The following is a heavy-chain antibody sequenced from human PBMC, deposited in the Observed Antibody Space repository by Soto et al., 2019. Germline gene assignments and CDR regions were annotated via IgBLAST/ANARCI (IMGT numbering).Heavy chain of an antibody. Sequence: SQTLSLTCAISGDSVSSNTAAWNWIRSSPSRGLEWLGRTYYRSNWRHDYAVSVKSRITVNPDTSKNHFSLQLNSVTPDDTAVYYSARGVAGSGFDLWGQGTLVPVSS. CDR3: ARGVAGSGFDL. CDR2: TYYRSNWRH. CDR1: GDSVSSNTAA. V-gene: IGHV6-1*01. D-gene: IGHD6-19*01. J-gene: IGHJ4*02.